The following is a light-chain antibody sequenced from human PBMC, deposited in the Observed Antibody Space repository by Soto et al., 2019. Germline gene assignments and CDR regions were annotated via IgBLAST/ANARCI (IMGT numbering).Light chain of an antibody. V-gene: IGKV1-27*01. Sequence: DVQMTQSPSSLSASVGDRVTITCRASQGIAPYLAWFQQKPGKVPKLLIYAASTLQAGVPSRFSGRGSATDFTLTISSLQPEDVATYYCQKYNSAPLTFGGGTKVEIK. CDR1: QGIAPY. CDR3: QKYNSAPLT. CDR2: AAS. J-gene: IGKJ4*01.